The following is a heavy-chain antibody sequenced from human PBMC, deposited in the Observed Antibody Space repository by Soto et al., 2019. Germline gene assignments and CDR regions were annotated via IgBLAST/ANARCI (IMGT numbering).Heavy chain of an antibody. V-gene: IGHV4-30-4*01. CDR1: GGSISSGDYY. D-gene: IGHD2-15*01. Sequence: PSETLSLTCTVSGGSISSGDYYWSWIRQPPGKGLEWIGYIYYSGSTYYNPSLKSRVTISVDTSKNQFSLKLSSVTAADTAVYYCARSDFVVAAGPGIGFDPRGQRTL. CDR3: ARSDFVVAAGPGIGFDP. CDR2: IYYSGST. J-gene: IGHJ5*02.